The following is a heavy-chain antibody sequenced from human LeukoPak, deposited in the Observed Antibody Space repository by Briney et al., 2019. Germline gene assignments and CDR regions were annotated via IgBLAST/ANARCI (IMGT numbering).Heavy chain of an antibody. J-gene: IGHJ4*02. V-gene: IGHV1-2*02. Sequence: GASVKVSCKASGYTFTGYYMHWVRQAPGQGLEWMGWINPNSGGTNYAQKFQGRVTMTRDTSISTAYMELSRLRSDDTAVYYCARDRLRQWVPFDYWGQGTLVTVSS. CDR3: ARDRLRQWVPFDY. CDR2: INPNSGGT. CDR1: GYTFTGYY. D-gene: IGHD1-1*01.